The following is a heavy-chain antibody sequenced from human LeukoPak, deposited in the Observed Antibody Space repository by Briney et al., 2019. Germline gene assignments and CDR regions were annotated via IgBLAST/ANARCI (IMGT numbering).Heavy chain of an antibody. Sequence: PGRSLRLSCAASGFTFDDYAMHWVRHAPGKGLEWVSGISWNSGSIGYADSVKGRFTISRDNAKNSLYLQMNSLRAEDTALYYCAKDRRGYSYGDFDYWGQGTLVTVSS. J-gene: IGHJ4*02. CDR3: AKDRRGYSYGDFDY. CDR2: ISWNSGSI. D-gene: IGHD5-18*01. V-gene: IGHV3-9*01. CDR1: GFTFDDYA.